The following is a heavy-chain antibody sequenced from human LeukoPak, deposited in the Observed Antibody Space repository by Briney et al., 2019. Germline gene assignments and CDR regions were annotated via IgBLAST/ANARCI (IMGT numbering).Heavy chain of an antibody. D-gene: IGHD5-12*01. J-gene: IGHJ4*02. Sequence: GGSLRLSCAASGFTVSSNYMIWVRQAPGKGLEWVSYIWRSGSLIYYADSVKGRFTVSKDNAKNSLYLQMNSLRAEDTALYYCVREGDLGGYYFDYWGQGALVTVSS. CDR1: GFTVSSNY. V-gene: IGHV3-48*03. CDR3: VREGDLGGYYFDY. CDR2: IWRSGSLI.